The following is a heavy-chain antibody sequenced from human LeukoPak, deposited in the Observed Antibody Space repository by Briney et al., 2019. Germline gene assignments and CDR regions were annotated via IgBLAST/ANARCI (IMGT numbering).Heavy chain of an antibody. CDR3: ARGIEYSSSSFDY. V-gene: IGHV4-31*03. D-gene: IGHD6-6*01. CDR2: IYYSGST. J-gene: IGHJ4*02. Sequence: SQTLSLTCTVSGGSISSGGYYWSWIRLHPGKGLEWIGYIYYSGSTYYNPSLKSRVTISVDTSKNQFSLKLSSVTAADTAVYYCARGIEYSSSSFDYWGQGTLVTVSS. CDR1: GGSISSGGYY.